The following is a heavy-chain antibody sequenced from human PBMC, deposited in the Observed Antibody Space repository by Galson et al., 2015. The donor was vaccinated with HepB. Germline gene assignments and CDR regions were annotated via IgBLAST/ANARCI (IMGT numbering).Heavy chain of an antibody. Sequence: TLSLTCTVSGGSINSGGYCWSWIRQHPGKGLEWIGYIYYSGSTYYNPSLKSRLIISVDTSKNQFSLKLSSVTAADTAVYYCATMGAFWSGYGFVSGMDVWGQGTTVTVSS. J-gene: IGHJ6*02. CDR3: ATMGAFWSGYGFVSGMDV. V-gene: IGHV4-31*03. CDR1: GGSINSGGYC. CDR2: IYYSGST. D-gene: IGHD3-3*01.